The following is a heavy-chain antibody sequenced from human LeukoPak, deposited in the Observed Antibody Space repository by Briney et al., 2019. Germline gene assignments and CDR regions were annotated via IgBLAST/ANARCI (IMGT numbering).Heavy chain of an antibody. Sequence: PSETLSLTCTVSGGSISSGSYYWSWIRQPAGKGLEWIGRIYTSGSTNYNPSLKSRVTISVDTSKNQFSLKLSSVTAADTAVYYCARDSSMARAFDSWGQGTLVTVSS. V-gene: IGHV4-61*02. CDR1: GGSISSGSYY. CDR2: IYTSGST. D-gene: IGHD5-24*01. J-gene: IGHJ4*02. CDR3: ARDSSMARAFDS.